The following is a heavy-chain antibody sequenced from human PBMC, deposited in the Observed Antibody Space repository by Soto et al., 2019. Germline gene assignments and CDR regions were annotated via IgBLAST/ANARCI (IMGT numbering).Heavy chain of an antibody. CDR3: ARDHDSSNSIWWYAFHI. V-gene: IGHV4-31*03. Sequence: QVQLQESGPGLVKPSQTLSLTCTVSGGSISSGGYYWSWIRQHPGKGLEWIGYIYYSGSTYYNPSLKGRVTISVDTSKNQFSLKLSSVTAADTAVYYCARDHDSSNSIWWYAFHIWGQGTMVTVSS. D-gene: IGHD3-22*01. CDR1: GGSISSGGYY. J-gene: IGHJ3*02. CDR2: IYYSGST.